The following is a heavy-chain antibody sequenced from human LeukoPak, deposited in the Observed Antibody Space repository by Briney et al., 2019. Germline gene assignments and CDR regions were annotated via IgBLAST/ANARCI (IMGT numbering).Heavy chain of an antibody. V-gene: IGHV4-61*02. J-gene: IGHJ3*02. CDR3: ARAGYYDSSGYAFDI. CDR1: GGSISSGSYY. D-gene: IGHD3-22*01. CDR2: IYTSGST. Sequence: SQTLSLTCTVSGGSISSGSYYWSWIRQPAGKGLEWIGRIYTSGSTKYNPSLKSRVTISVDTSKNQFSLKLSSVTAADTAVYYCARAGYYDSSGYAFDIWGQGTMVTVSS.